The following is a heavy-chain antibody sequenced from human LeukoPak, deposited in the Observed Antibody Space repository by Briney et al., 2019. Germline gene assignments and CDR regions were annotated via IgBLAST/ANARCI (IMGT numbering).Heavy chain of an antibody. CDR3: VPAYYDSSGYPRFDP. D-gene: IGHD3-22*01. Sequence: GASVKVSCKASGYTFTSYGISWVRQAPGQGLEWMGWISAYNGNTNYAQKLQGRVTMTTDTSTSTAYMELRSLRSEDTAVYYCVPAYYDSSGYPRFDPWGQGTLVTVSS. J-gene: IGHJ5*02. V-gene: IGHV1-18*01. CDR1: GYTFTSYG. CDR2: ISAYNGNT.